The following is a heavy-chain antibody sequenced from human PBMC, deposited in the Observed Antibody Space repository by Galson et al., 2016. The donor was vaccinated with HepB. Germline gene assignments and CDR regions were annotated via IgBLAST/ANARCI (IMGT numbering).Heavy chain of an antibody. V-gene: IGHV7-4-1*01. CDR3: ARDRGGYSDF. CDR1: GYTFANYG. D-gene: IGHD4-23*01. J-gene: IGHJ4*02. CDR2: INPNTGSP. Sequence: SVKVSCKASGYTFANYGLTWVRQAPGQGLEWMGWINPNTGSPTYAQGFTGRIVFSLDTSVSTTYLQIYSLQAGDTAVYYCARDRGGYSDFWGQGTLVTVSS.